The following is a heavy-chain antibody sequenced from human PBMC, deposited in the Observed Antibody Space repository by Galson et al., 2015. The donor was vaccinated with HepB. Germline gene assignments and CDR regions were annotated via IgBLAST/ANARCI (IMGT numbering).Heavy chain of an antibody. D-gene: IGHD2-21*01. Sequence: SLRLSCAASGFTFSSYAMSWVRQAPGKGLEWVSAISGSGGSTYYADSVKGRFTISRDNSKNTLYLQMNSLRAEDTAVYYCAKGRGPYCGGDCYSFDLWGRGTLVTVSS. J-gene: IGHJ2*01. CDR3: AKGRGPYCGGDCYSFDL. CDR1: GFTFSSYA. V-gene: IGHV3-23*01. CDR2: ISGSGGST.